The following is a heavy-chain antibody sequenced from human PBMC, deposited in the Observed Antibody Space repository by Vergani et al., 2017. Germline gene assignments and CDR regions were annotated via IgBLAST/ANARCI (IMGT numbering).Heavy chain of an antibody. Sequence: QVTLRESGPALVKPTQTLTLTCTFSGCSLNTTGMCVNWIRQPPGKALEWLALIDWDDDKYYSASLETRLTISKDTSKNQVVLTMTNMDPVDTATYYCARIGDYYGSGSFDYWGQGTLVTVSS. J-gene: IGHJ4*02. D-gene: IGHD3-10*01. CDR3: ARIGDYYGSGSFDY. CDR1: GCSLNTTGMC. CDR2: IDWDDDK. V-gene: IGHV2-70*01.